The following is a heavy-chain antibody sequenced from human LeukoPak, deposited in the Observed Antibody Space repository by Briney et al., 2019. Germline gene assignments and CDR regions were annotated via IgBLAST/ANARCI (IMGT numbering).Heavy chain of an antibody. CDR2: ITGSGDST. CDR3: ARDLYYDSSRTFDY. Sequence: GGSLRLSCAASGFIFSTYPMSWVRQAPGKGLEWVSAITGSGDSTFYADSVKGRFTISRDNAKNSLYLQMNSLRAEDTAVYYCARDLYYDSSRTFDYWGQGTLVTVSS. CDR1: GFIFSTYP. D-gene: IGHD3-22*01. V-gene: IGHV3-23*01. J-gene: IGHJ4*02.